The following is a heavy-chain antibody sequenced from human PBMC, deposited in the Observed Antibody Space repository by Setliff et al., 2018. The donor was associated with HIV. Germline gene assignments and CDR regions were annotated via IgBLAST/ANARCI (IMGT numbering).Heavy chain of an antibody. CDR1: GYTFSLYG. D-gene: IGHD3-10*01. CDR3: AKDKGQKYADY. V-gene: IGHV3-30*02. CDR2: IRSDGSNK. J-gene: IGHJ4*02. Sequence: SLRLSCSASGYTFSLYGMHWVRQAPGKGLEWVASIRSDGSNKYYADSVTGRFTISRDDSKNTLYLQMNSLRAEDTAVYYCAKDKGQKYADYWGQGTVVTVSS.